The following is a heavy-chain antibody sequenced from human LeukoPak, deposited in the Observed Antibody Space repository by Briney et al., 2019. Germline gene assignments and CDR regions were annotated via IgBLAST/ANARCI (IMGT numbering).Heavy chain of an antibody. V-gene: IGHV4-4*07. Sequence: PSETLSLTCTVSGGSISSYYWSWIRQPAGKGLEWIGRVYTSGSTNYNPSLKSRVTMSVGTSKNQFSLKLSSVTAADTAVYYCARGISMVRGSQHFDYWGQGTLVTVSS. CDR3: ARGISMVRGSQHFDY. D-gene: IGHD3-10*01. CDR2: VYTSGST. CDR1: GGSISSYY. J-gene: IGHJ4*02.